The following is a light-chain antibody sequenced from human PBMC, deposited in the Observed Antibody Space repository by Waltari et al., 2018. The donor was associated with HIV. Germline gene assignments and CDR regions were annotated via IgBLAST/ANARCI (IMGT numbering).Light chain of an antibody. V-gene: IGKV3-15*01. J-gene: IGKJ2*01. CDR1: QSVSSN. Sequence: EIVMTQSPATLSVSPGDRATLSCRASQSVSSNLAWYQQKPGQAPRLLIYGASTRATGIPARFSGSGSGTEFTLTISSLQSEDCAVYYCQQYNNWYTFGQGTKLEIK. CDR3: QQYNNWYT. CDR2: GAS.